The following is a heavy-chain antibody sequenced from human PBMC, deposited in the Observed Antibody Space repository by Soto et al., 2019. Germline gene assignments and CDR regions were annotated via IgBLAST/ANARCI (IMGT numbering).Heavy chain of an antibody. Sequence: GGSLRLSCAASGFTFSSYAMSWVRQAPGKGLEWVSGIDGSGRNTYYADSVKGRFTISRDNSKNTLSVQMDSLRAEDTAVYYCAKAPSGTMVRGVIITFAYYGMDVWGQGTTVTVSS. CDR2: IDGSGRNT. D-gene: IGHD3-10*01. CDR3: AKAPSGTMVRGVIITFAYYGMDV. CDR1: GFTFSSYA. J-gene: IGHJ6*02. V-gene: IGHV3-23*01.